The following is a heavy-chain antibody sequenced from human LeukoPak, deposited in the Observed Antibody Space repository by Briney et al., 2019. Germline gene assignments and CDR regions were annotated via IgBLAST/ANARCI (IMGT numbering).Heavy chain of an antibody. J-gene: IGHJ4*02. Sequence: GGSLRLSCAASGFTFSSYAMSWVRQAPGKGLEWVAVITYDGGNEYYTDSVKGRFTISRDNSKNTLYLQMNSLRTEDTAVYYCARAPTGSSSWYRYFDYWGQGTLVTVSS. CDR2: ITYDGGNE. D-gene: IGHD6-13*01. CDR1: GFTFSSYA. CDR3: ARAPTGSSSWYRYFDY. V-gene: IGHV3-30*03.